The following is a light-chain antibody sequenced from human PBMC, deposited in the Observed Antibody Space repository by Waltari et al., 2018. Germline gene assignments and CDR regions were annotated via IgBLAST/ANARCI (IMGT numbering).Light chain of an antibody. CDR2: LNSDGTH. V-gene: IGLV4-69*01. Sequence: TQSPSASASLGASVKLTCTLSSGHSNYAIAWHQQQPEKGPRYLMKLNSDGTHNKGDGIPDRFSGSSSGAERYLTISSLQSEDEADYYCQTWGTGIRVFGGGTKLTVL. CDR1: SGHSNYA. CDR3: QTWGTGIRV. J-gene: IGLJ3*02.